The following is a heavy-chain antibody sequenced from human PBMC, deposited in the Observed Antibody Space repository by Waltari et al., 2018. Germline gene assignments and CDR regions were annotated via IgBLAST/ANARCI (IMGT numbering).Heavy chain of an antibody. J-gene: IGHJ4*02. CDR2: IKSKTDGGTT. D-gene: IGHD6-19*01. V-gene: IGHV3-15*07. CDR3: TTLGYRSGWSFDY. CDR1: GFTFTNAW. Sequence: SWAASGFTFTNAWMNWVRQAPGKGLEWVGRIKSKTDGGTTDYAAPVKGRFTISRDDSKNTLYLQMNSLKTDDTAVYYCTTLGYRSGWSFDYWGQGTLVTVSS.